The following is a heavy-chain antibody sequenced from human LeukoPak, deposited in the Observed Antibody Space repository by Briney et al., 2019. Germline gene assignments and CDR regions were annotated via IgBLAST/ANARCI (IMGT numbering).Heavy chain of an antibody. J-gene: IGHJ4*02. Sequence: GTSLRLSCAASGFPFSSYDTHWVRQAPGKGLEWVARLVYDARSDYANSVKGRFSISRDDSKNTLFLDMSNLRVEDTALYYCARDLSAAFDFWGQGVLVTVSS. CDR1: GFPFSSYD. D-gene: IGHD6-19*01. CDR2: LVYDARS. V-gene: IGHV3-33*01. CDR3: ARDLSAAFDF.